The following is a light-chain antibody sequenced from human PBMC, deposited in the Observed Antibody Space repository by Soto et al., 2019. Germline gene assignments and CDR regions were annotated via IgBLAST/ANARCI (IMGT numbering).Light chain of an antibody. Sequence: QSALTQPPSVSGAPGQRVTISCTGSSSNIGAGYAVHWYQQRPGTAPKLLISDSDNRPSGVPDRFSGSKSGTSASLAITGLQAEDEADYYYQSYDNSHDWDVIFGGGTKLTVL. CDR2: DSD. J-gene: IGLJ2*01. CDR3: QSYDNSHDWDVI. CDR1: SSNIGAGYA. V-gene: IGLV1-40*01.